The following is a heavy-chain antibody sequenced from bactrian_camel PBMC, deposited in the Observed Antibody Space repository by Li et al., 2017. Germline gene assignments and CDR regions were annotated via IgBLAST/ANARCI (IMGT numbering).Heavy chain of an antibody. Sequence: HVQLVESGGGSVQAGGSLTLSCTTYSSYCMGWFRLRPTPGAGREGVAAIDSDGNIRYLDSVKGRFTISQDNAKNAVYLQMDTLQPEDTAIYFCAMSFQLPCLGRDGRAYDYWGQGSQVTVS. D-gene: IGHD1*01. V-gene: IGHV3S53*01. CDR2: IDSDGNI. CDR1: SSYCMG. CDR3: AMSFQLPCLGRDGRAYDY. J-gene: IGHJ4*01.